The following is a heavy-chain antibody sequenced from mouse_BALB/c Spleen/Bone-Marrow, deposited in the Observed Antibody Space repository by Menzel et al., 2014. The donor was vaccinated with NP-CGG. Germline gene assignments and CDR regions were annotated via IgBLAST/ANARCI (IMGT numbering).Heavy chain of an antibody. CDR1: GFTFTDNY. CDR3: ARDSDWFAY. J-gene: IGHJ3*01. CDR2: IRNKANGYTA. Sequence: EVKLVESGGGLVKPGGSLRLSCATSGFTFTDNYMSWVRQPPGKALEWLGFIRNKANGYTAEYSASVKGRFTISRDNSQSILYLQMNTLIAEDSASDYCARDSDWFAYWGQGTLVTVSA. V-gene: IGHV7-3*02.